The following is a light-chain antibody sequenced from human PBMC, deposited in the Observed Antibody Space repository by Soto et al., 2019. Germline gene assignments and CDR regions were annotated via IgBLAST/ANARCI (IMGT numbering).Light chain of an antibody. CDR3: QQYNSYSRT. CDR1: QSISVW. J-gene: IGKJ1*01. Sequence: DIQMTQSPSTLSAAVGDRVTITCRASQSISVWLAWYQQKAGKAPNLLIYKASRLESGVPSRFSGSGSETDFTLTISGLQPGDSATYYCQQYNSYSRTFGQGTKVDI. CDR2: KAS. V-gene: IGKV1-5*03.